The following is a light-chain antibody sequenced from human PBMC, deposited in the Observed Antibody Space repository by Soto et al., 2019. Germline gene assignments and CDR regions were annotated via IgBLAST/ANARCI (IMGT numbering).Light chain of an antibody. V-gene: IGLV2-8*01. CDR3: SSYVGRKKV. J-gene: IGLJ2*01. CDR2: EVT. CDR1: SSDIGGYNY. Sequence: QSALTQPPSASGSPGQSVTISCTGTSSDIGGYNYVSWYQQHPGKAPKLMIYEVTKRPSGVPDRFSGSKSGNTASLTVSGLQAEDEADYYCSSYVGRKKVFGGGTKLTVL.